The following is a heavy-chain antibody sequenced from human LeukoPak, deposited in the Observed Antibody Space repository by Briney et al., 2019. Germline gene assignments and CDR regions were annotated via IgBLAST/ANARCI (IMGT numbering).Heavy chain of an antibody. CDR3: ARRAVFYYYYYYGMDV. CDR2: INHSGST. Sequence: SETLSLTCAVHGGSFSGYYWSWIRQPPGKGLEWIGEINHSGSTNYNPSLKSRVTTSVDTSKNQFSLKLSSVTAADTAVYYCARRAVFYYYYYYGMDVWGQGTTVTVSS. V-gene: IGHV4-34*01. D-gene: IGHD6-19*01. CDR1: GGSFSGYY. J-gene: IGHJ6*02.